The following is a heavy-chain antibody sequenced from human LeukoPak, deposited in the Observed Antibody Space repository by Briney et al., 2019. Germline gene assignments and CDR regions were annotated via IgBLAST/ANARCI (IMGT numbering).Heavy chain of an antibody. Sequence: SVKVSCKASGGTFSSYAISWLRQAPGQGLEWMGGIIPIFGTANYAQKFQGRVTITTDESTSTAYMELSSLRSEDTAVYYCARQAIAARAEFDFWGQGTLVTVSS. J-gene: IGHJ4*02. CDR1: GGTFSSYA. CDR2: IIPIFGTA. V-gene: IGHV1-69*05. D-gene: IGHD6-6*01. CDR3: ARQAIAARAEFDF.